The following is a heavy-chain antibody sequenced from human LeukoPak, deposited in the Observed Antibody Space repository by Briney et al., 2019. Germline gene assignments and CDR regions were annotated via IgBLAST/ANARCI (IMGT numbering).Heavy chain of an antibody. Sequence: SETLSLTCTVSGGSISSYYWSWIRQPPGKGLEWIGYIYYSRSTNYNPSLKSRVTISVDTSKNQFSLKLSSVTAADTAVYYCAAAPPRGYFDLWGRGTLVTVSP. J-gene: IGHJ2*01. CDR2: IYYSRST. CDR3: AAAPPRGYFDL. CDR1: GGSISSYY. V-gene: IGHV4-59*01.